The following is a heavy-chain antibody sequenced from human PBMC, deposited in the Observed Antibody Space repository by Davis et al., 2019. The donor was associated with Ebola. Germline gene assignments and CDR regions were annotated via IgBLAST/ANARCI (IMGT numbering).Heavy chain of an antibody. J-gene: IGHJ4*02. CDR1: GFTFSGSA. Sequence: PGGSLRLSCAASGFTFSGSAMHWVRQASGKGLEWVGRIRSKANSYATAYAASVKGRFTISRDNTKNTLYLQMNSLRAEDTAVYYCAKDCSSTSCSGNWGQGTLVTVSS. CDR2: IRSKANSYAT. V-gene: IGHV3-73*01. CDR3: AKDCSSTSCSGN. D-gene: IGHD2-2*01.